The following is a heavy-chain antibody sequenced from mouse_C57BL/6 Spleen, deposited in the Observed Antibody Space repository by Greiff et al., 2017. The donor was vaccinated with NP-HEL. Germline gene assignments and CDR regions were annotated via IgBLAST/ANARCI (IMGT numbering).Heavy chain of an antibody. J-gene: IGHJ4*01. CDR3: ARDRGSSRAMDY. V-gene: IGHV5-16*01. CDR1: GFTFSDYY. CDR2: INYDGSST. Sequence: EVMLVESEGGLVQPGSSMKLSCTASGFTFSDYYMAWVRQVPEKGLEWVANINYDGSSTYYLDSLKSRFIISRDNAKNILYLQMSSLKSEDTATYYCARDRGSSRAMDYWGQGTSVTVSS. D-gene: IGHD1-3*01.